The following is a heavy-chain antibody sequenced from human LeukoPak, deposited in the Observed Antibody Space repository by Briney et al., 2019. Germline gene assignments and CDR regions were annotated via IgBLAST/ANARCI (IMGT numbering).Heavy chain of an antibody. J-gene: IGHJ4*02. V-gene: IGHV4-39*01. CDR3: ARLRGGRSKFDY. D-gene: IGHD3-10*01. Sequence: SETLSLTCTVSGGSISSSSYYWGWIRQPPGKGLEWIGSIYYSGSTYYNPSLKSRVTISVDTSKNQFSLKLSSVTAADTAVYYCARLRGGRSKFDYWGQGILVTVSS. CDR2: IYYSGST. CDR1: GGSISSSSYY.